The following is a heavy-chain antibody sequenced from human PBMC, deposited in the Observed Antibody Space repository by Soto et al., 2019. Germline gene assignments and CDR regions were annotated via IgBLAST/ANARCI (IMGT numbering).Heavy chain of an antibody. V-gene: IGHV3-49*03. CDR2: IRSKAYGGTT. CDR3: TRDVPAAKIPDYYYYYMDV. J-gene: IGHJ6*03. CDR1: GFTFGDYA. D-gene: IGHD2-2*01. Sequence: GGSLRLSCTASGFTFGDYAMSWFRQAPGKGLEWVGFIRSKAYGGTTEYAASVKGRFTISRDDSKSIAYLQMNSLKTEDTAVYYCTRDVPAAKIPDYYYYYMDVWGKGTTVTVSS.